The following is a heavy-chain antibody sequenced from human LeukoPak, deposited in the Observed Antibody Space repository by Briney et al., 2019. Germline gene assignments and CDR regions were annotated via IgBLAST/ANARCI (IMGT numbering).Heavy chain of an antibody. CDR1: GFTFSSYW. V-gene: IGHV3-7*01. Sequence: PGGSLRLSCAASGFTFSSYWMSWVRQAPGKGLEWVADIKEDGSEKYYVDSVKGRFTISRDNSKNSLYLQMNSLRAEDTAVYYCARLWGDVTIFDYWGQGALVTVSS. J-gene: IGHJ4*02. CDR3: ARLWGDVTIFDY. CDR2: IKEDGSEK. D-gene: IGHD3-3*01.